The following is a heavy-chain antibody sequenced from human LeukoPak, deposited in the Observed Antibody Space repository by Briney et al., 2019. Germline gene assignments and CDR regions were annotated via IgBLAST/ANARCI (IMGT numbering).Heavy chain of an antibody. Sequence: PSETLSLTCAVYGGSFSGYYWSWIRQPPGKGLEWMGEINHSGSTNYNPSLKSRVTISVDTSKNQFSLKLSSVTAADTAVYYCARHKSGSPVWYFDYWGQGTLVTVSS. CDR1: GGSFSGYY. J-gene: IGHJ4*02. V-gene: IGHV4-34*01. CDR2: INHSGST. CDR3: ARHKSGSPVWYFDY. D-gene: IGHD1-26*01.